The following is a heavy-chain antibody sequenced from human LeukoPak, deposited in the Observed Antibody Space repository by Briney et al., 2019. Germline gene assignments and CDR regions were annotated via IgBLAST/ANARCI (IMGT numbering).Heavy chain of an antibody. D-gene: IGHD3/OR15-3a*01. CDR3: SRGLEEYSDSFVPSG. CDR2: ISSTNTYI. Sequence: GGSLRLSCAASGFDFSNYATTWVRQAPGKGLEWVSSISSTNTYIYYADSVKGRFTVSRDNAKNSVSLQMDSLRADDTALYFCSRGLEEYSDSFVPSGWGLGTAVTVSS. V-gene: IGHV3-21*01. J-gene: IGHJ4*01. CDR1: GFDFSNYA.